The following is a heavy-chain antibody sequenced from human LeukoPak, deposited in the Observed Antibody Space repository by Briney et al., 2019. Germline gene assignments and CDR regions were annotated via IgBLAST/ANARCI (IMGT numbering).Heavy chain of an antibody. CDR2: IYTSGST. CDR3: ARDGRVVVRGVIVRYGMDV. D-gene: IGHD3-10*01. Sequence: SETLSLTCTVSGGSISSYYWSWIRQPAGKGLEWIGRIYTSGSTNYNPSLKSRVTMSVDTSKNQFSLKLSSVTAADTAVYYCARDGRVVVRGVIVRYGMDVWGQGTTVTVSS. CDR1: GGSISSYY. V-gene: IGHV4-4*07. J-gene: IGHJ6*02.